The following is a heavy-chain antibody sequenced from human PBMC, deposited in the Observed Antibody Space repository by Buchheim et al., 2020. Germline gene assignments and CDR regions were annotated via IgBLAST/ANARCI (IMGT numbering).Heavy chain of an antibody. Sequence: EVQLLESGGGLVQPGGSLRLSCAASGFSFSSNAMTWVRQAPGKGLEWVSVISGSGDAAHYADSVKGRFTISRDNSKNTLYLKMNSLRAEDTAVYYCVKDAAYSSSWSDFDYWGQGTL. CDR2: ISGSGDAA. J-gene: IGHJ4*02. CDR3: VKDAAYSSSWSDFDY. V-gene: IGHV3-23*01. CDR1: GFSFSSNA. D-gene: IGHD6-13*01.